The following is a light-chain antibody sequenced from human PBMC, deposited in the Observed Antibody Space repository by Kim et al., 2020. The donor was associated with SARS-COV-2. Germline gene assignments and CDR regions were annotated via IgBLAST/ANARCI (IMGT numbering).Light chain of an antibody. Sequence: GQRVTISCSGSSSNIGSNTVNWYQQLPGTAPKLLLYSNNQRPSGVPDRFSGSKSGTSASLAISGLQSEDEADYYCAAWDDSLNARVFGGGTQLTVL. CDR1: SSNIGSNT. V-gene: IGLV1-44*01. J-gene: IGLJ3*02. CDR2: SNN. CDR3: AAWDDSLNARV.